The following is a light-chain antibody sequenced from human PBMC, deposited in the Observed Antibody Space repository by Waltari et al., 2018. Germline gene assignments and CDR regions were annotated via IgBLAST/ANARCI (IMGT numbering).Light chain of an antibody. CDR1: QVIGTW. V-gene: IGKV1-12*01. Sequence: DIQMTQSPSSVSASVGDRVTISCRGSQVIGTWLAWYQQKPGKAPNLLIHGASSLQSGGPSRFSGSGSVTEFTLTINGLQPEDFATYYCQQTDSFPLTFGGGTKVEMK. CDR3: QQTDSFPLT. J-gene: IGKJ4*01. CDR2: GAS.